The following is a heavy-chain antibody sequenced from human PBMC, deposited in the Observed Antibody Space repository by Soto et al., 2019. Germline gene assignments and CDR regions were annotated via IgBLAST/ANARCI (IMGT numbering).Heavy chain of an antibody. CDR2: IYTSGST. Sequence: SETLSLTCTVSGGSISIYYWSLTRQAAGKGLEWIGRIYTSGSTNYNPSLKSRVTMSVETSKNQFSLKLSSVTAADTAVYYCAREGWDYDTALDIWGQVRVVTVSS. CDR1: GGSISIYY. V-gene: IGHV4-4*07. D-gene: IGHD3-22*01. J-gene: IGHJ3*02. CDR3: AREGWDYDTALDI.